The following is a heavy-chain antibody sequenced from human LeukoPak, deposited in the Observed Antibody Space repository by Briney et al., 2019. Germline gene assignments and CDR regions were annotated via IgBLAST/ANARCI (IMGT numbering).Heavy chain of an antibody. D-gene: IGHD2-15*01. J-gene: IGHJ4*02. CDR2: ISGSGGST. CDR1: GFTFSSYA. CDR3: AKAPAGYCSGGSCYSGTYYFDY. V-gene: IGHV3-23*01. Sequence: GGSLRLSCAASGFTFSSYAMSWVRQAPGKGLEGVSAISGSGGSTYYADSVKGRFTISRDNSKNTLYLQMNSLRAEDTAVYYCAKAPAGYCSGGSCYSGTYYFDYWGQGTLVTVSS.